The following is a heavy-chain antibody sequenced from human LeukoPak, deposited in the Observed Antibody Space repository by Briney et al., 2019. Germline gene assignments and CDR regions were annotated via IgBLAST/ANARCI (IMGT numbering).Heavy chain of an antibody. D-gene: IGHD2-15*01. CDR3: ARHTGSYYYYGMDV. J-gene: IGHJ6*02. Sequence: SVTVSCTASGGTFSSYAISWVRQAPGQGLEWMGRIIPILGIANYAQKFQGRVTITADKSTSTAYMELSSLRSEDTAVYYCARHTGSYYYYGMDVWGQGTTVTVSS. CDR2: IIPILGIA. V-gene: IGHV1-69*04. CDR1: GGTFSSYA.